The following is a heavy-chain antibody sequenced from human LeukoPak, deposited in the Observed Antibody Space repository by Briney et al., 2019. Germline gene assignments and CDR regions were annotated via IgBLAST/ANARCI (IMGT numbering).Heavy chain of an antibody. CDR3: ARNGVPWDYGDYGFDY. V-gene: IGHV3-21*01. J-gene: IGHJ4*02. D-gene: IGHD4-17*01. CDR2: ISSSSSYI. Sequence: GGSLRLSCAASGFTFSSYSMNWVRQAPGKGLEWVSSISSSSSYIYYADSVKGRFTISRDNAKNSLYLQMNSLRAEDTAVYYCARNGVPWDYGDYGFDYWGQGTLVTVSS. CDR1: GFTFSSYS.